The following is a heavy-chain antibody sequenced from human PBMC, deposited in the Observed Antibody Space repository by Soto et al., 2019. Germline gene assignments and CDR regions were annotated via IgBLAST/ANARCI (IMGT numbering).Heavy chain of an antibody. Sequence: PSETLSLTCTVSGGSISSGDYYWSWIRQPPGKGLEWIGYIYYSGSTYYNPSLKSRVTISVDTSKNQFSLKLSSVTAADTAVYYCGRASPTALLSCWGQGTLVTVSS. D-gene: IGHD5-18*01. CDR1: GGSISSGDYY. CDR3: GRASPTALLSC. V-gene: IGHV4-30-4*01. J-gene: IGHJ4*02. CDR2: IYYSGST.